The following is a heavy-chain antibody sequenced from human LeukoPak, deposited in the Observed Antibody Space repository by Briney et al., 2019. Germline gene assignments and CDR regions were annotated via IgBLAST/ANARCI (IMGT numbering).Heavy chain of an antibody. J-gene: IGHJ2*01. CDR2: MFYSGNT. D-gene: IGHD5-12*01. CDR1: GGSISSSSYY. Sequence: PSETLSLTCTVSGGSISSSSYYWGWIRQPPGKGLEWIGTMFYSGNTYYNLSLKSRVTLSVDTSKNQFSLRLSSVTAADTALYYCAKDPNLGGDESFSYWYFDLWGRGTLVTVSS. V-gene: IGHV4-39*07. CDR3: AKDPNLGGDESFSYWYFDL.